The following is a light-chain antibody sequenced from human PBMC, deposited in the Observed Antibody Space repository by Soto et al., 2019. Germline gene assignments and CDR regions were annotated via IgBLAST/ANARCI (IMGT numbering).Light chain of an antibody. CDR3: QQYGDSPRA. V-gene: IGKV3-20*01. CDR1: QSVSSTY. CDR2: GAS. J-gene: IGKJ1*01. Sequence: EIVLTQSPGTLSLSPGERATLSCRASQSVSSTYLAWYQQKHGQAPRLLIYGASSSATGIPDRFSGSGSGTDFTLTISMLEPEDFAVYYCQQYGDSPRAFGQGTKVEIK.